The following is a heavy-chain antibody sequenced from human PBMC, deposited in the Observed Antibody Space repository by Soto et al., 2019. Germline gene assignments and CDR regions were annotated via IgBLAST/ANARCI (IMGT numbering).Heavy chain of an antibody. CDR2: IQSSGST. Sequence: QVQLQESGPGLVKPSETLSLTCTVSGGSISNYYWSWIRQPAGKGLEWIGRIQSSGSTNYNPSLRSRVTMSVDTSKNQFSLNLSSVTAADAAVYYCARGGCYGDYCFDFWGQGTLVTVSS. V-gene: IGHV4-4*07. J-gene: IGHJ5*01. CDR1: GGSISNYY. CDR3: ARGGCYGDYCFDF. D-gene: IGHD4-17*01.